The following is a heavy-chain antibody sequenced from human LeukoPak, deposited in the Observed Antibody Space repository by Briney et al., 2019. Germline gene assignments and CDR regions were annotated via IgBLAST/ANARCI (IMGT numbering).Heavy chain of an antibody. V-gene: IGHV4-61*01. CDR1: GDSVRSDTYY. CDR2: VYYSGRT. CDR3: ARDISKETDDYYYYGMDV. D-gene: IGHD1-14*01. Sequence: SETLSLTCTVSGDSVRSDTYYWSWIRQPPGKGLEWIGFVYYSGRTNYNASLKSRVTMSVDTSKNQFSLKLSSVTAADTAVYYCARDISKETDDYYYYGMDVWGQGTTVTVSS. J-gene: IGHJ6*02.